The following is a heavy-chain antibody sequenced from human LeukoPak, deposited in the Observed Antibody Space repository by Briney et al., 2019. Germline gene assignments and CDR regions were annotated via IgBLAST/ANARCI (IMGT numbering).Heavy chain of an antibody. CDR1: GFTFSSYS. CDR2: ISSSSSYI. Sequence: GGSLRLSCAASGFTFSSYSMNWVRQAPGKGLEWVSSISSSSSYIYYADSVKGRFTISRDNAKNSLYLQMNSLRAEDTAVYYCARDTLIDIVVVPAASFDYWGQGTLVTVSS. J-gene: IGHJ4*02. CDR3: ARDTLIDIVVVPAASFDY. V-gene: IGHV3-21*01. D-gene: IGHD2-2*01.